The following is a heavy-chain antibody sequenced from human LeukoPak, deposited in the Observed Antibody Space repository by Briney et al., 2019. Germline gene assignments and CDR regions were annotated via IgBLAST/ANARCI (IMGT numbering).Heavy chain of an antibody. D-gene: IGHD2-21*02. CDR3: AKVDVVVTAISGFDY. V-gene: IGHV3-23*01. CDR1: GFTFSSYA. Sequence: PGGSLRLSCAASGFTFSSYAMSWVRQAPGKGLEWVSAISGSGGSTYYADSVKGRSTISRDNSKNTLYLQMNSLRAEDTAVYYCAKVDVVVTAISGFDYWGQGTLVTVSS. CDR2: ISGSGGST. J-gene: IGHJ4*02.